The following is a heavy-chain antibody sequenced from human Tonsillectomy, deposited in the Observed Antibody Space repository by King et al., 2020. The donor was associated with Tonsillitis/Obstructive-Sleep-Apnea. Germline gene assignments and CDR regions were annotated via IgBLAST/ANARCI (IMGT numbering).Heavy chain of an antibody. CDR2: ISSSSGTK. V-gene: IGHV3-48*02. CDR1: GFSFSSYS. CDR3: ARDPELGDGVYPDY. J-gene: IGHJ4*02. D-gene: IGHD7-27*01. Sequence: VQLVESGGGLVQPGGSLRLSCAASGFSFSSYSMNWFRQAPGKGLEWVSYISSSSGTKYYADSVRGRFTISRDNAKNSLYLPMNSLTEEDTAVYYCARDPELGDGVYPDYWGQGTLVTVSS.